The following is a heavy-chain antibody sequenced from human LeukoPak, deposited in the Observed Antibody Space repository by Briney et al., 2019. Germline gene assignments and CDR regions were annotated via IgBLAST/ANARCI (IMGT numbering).Heavy chain of an antibody. CDR1: GGTFSSYA. J-gene: IGHJ6*03. D-gene: IGHD6-6*01. V-gene: IGHV1-69*13. CDR2: IIPIFGTA. CDR3: ARDPRGFARPNYYYYMDV. Sequence: SVKVSCKASGGTFSSYAISWVRQAPGQGLEWMGGIIPIFGTANYAQKFQGRVTITADESTSTAYMELSSLRSEDTAVYYCARDPRGFARPNYYYYMDVWGKGTTVTVSS.